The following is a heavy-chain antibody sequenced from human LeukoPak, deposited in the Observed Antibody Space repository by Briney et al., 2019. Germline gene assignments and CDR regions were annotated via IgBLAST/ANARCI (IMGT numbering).Heavy chain of an antibody. D-gene: IGHD3-10*01. CDR2: ISGGGGST. V-gene: IGHV3-23*01. CDR1: GFTFYNYA. CDR3: AKDRYYASGSSYGNAFDI. J-gene: IGHJ3*02. Sequence: GGSLRLSCAASGFTFYNYAMSWVRQAPGKGLEWVSAISGGGGSTYYADSVKGRFTISRDNSKNTLYLQMNSLRAEDTAVYYCAKDRYYASGSSYGNAFDIWGQGTMVTVSS.